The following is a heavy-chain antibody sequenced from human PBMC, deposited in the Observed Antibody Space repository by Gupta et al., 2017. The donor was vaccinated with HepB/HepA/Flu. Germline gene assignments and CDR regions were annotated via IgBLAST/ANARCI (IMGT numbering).Heavy chain of an antibody. CDR1: GFFFSNYE. CDR2: ISRTGNTI. J-gene: IGHJ4*02. V-gene: IGHV3-48*03. D-gene: IGHD3-10*01. Sequence: EVQLVESGGGLVQPGGSLRLSCAASGFFFSNYEMNWVRQGPGKGLEWISDISRTGNTIYDADSVQGRFTISRDNSKNSLYLQMNNLRAEDTATYYCARGIFSGSRSALDYWGQGILVTVSS. CDR3: ARGIFSGSRSALDY.